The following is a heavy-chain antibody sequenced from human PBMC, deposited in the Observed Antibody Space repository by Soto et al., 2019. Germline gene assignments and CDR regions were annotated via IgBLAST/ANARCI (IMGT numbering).Heavy chain of an antibody. V-gene: IGHV3-7*01. J-gene: IGHJ3*02. D-gene: IGHD2-15*01. CDR2: IKPDGSEK. CDR3: AREDKKTFDM. Sequence: EVHLVESGGGLVQPGGSLRLSCAASGFTFSSYWMSWARQAPGKGLEWVANIKPDGSEKSYVDSVKGRLTISRDNAKNSLFLQMDSLRADDTAVYYCAREDKKTFDMWGQGTMVTVSS. CDR1: GFTFSSYW.